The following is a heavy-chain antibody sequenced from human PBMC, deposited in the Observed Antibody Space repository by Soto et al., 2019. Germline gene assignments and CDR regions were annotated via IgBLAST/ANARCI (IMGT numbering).Heavy chain of an antibody. V-gene: IGHV3-23*01. CDR1: GFTFSSYA. CDR3: VKVFRAGLAAREGYSSTGGMDV. CDR2: ISGSGGST. J-gene: IGHJ6*02. Sequence: GGSLRLSCAASGFTFSSYAMSWVRQAPGKGLEWVSAISGSGGSTYYADSVKGRFTISRDNSKNTLYLQMNSLRAEDTAVYYCVKVFRAGLAAREGYSSTGGMDVWGQGTTVTVSS. D-gene: IGHD6-19*01.